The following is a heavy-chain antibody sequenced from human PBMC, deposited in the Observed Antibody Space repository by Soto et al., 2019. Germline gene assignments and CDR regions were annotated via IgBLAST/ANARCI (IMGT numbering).Heavy chain of an antibody. CDR3: AKGSGRSWYST. Sequence: EVQLLESGGTLVQPGGSLRLSCAASGFTFSSYGMSWVRQAPGKGLEWVSAISSSGGSTYYADSVKGRFTFSRDNSKSTLDLQMNSLRAEDTAVYYCAKGSGRSWYSTWGQGTLVTVSS. D-gene: IGHD6-13*01. CDR1: GFTFSSYG. CDR2: ISSSGGST. J-gene: IGHJ4*02. V-gene: IGHV3-23*01.